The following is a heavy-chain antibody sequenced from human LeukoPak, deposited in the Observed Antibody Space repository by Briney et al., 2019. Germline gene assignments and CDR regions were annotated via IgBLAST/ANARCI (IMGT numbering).Heavy chain of an antibody. CDR2: IYYSRST. V-gene: IGHV4-39*07. CDR1: GGSISSSSYY. CDR3: ARDLPAAILGFDP. D-gene: IGHD2-2*02. Sequence: SETLSLTCTVSGGSISSSSYYWGWIRQPPGKGLEWIGSIYYSRSTYYNPSLKSRVTISVDTSKNQFSLKLSSVTAADTAVYYCARDLPAAILGFDPWGQGTLVTVSS. J-gene: IGHJ5*02.